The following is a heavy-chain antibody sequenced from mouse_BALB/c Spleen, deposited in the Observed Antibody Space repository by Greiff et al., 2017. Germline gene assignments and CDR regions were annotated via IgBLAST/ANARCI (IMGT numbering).Heavy chain of an antibody. J-gene: IGHJ4*01. CDR1: GYTFTDYY. CDR3: ARRYGNYEGYYAMDY. Sequence: DVQLQESGPELVKPGASVKISCKASGYTFTDYYMNWVKQSHGKSLEWIGLVNPNNGGTSYNQKFKGKATLTVDKSSSTAYMELRSLTSEDSAVYYCARRYGNYEGYYAMDYWGQGTSVTVSS. D-gene: IGHD2-10*02. CDR2: VNPNNGGT. V-gene: IGHV1-26*01.